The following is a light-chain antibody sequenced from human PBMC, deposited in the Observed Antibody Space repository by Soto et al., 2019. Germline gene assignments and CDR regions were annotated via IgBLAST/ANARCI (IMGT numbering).Light chain of an antibody. CDR2: GAS. CDR3: QQGYTKSPLT. CDR1: QSISIY. J-gene: IGKJ4*01. V-gene: IGKV1-39*01. Sequence: DIQMTQSPSSLSASVGDRVTITCRTSQSISIYLNWYQQKVGEPPRLLIFGASNLQSGVPSRFSGSGVGTHFTLTISSLQAEDFATYYCQQGYTKSPLTFAGGTKVDIK.